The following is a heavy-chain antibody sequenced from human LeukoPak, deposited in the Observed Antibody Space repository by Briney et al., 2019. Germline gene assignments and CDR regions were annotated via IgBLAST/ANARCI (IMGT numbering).Heavy chain of an antibody. V-gene: IGHV3-48*03. J-gene: IGHJ4*02. D-gene: IGHD3-10*01. CDR1: GFTFSSYE. CDR3: ARRGFGY. CDR2: ISSSGSSI. Sequence: GGALRLSCAASGFTFSSYEMNWVRQAPGKGLEGISYISSSGSSIYYADSVKGRFTISRDNAQNSLYLQMNSLRVEDTAVYFCARRGFGYWGQGTLVTVSS.